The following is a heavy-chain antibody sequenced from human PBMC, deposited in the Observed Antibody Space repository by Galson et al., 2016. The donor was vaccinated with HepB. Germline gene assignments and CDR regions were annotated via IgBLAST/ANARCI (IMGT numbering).Heavy chain of an antibody. D-gene: IGHD1-14*01. CDR2: ISGSGGST. J-gene: IGHJ4*02. CDR1: GFTFSSYG. V-gene: IGHV3-23*01. CDR3: AKGYGLFDY. Sequence: SLRLSCAAPGFTFSSYGMNWVRQAPGKGLEWVSGISGSGGSTYYADSVKGRFTISRDNSKNTLYVQMNSLRAEDTAVYYCAKGYGLFDYWGQGTLVTVSS.